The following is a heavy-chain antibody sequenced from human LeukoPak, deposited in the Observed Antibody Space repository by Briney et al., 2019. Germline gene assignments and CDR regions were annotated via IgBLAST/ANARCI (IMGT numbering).Heavy chain of an antibody. J-gene: IGHJ3*02. Sequence: GGSLRLSCAASGFTFSDYYMGWIRQAPGKGLEWVSYISSSGSTIYYADSVKGRFTISRDNAKNSLYLQMNSLRAEDTAVYYCARDRGYSGPFRAFDIWGQGTMVTVSS. D-gene: IGHD5-12*01. CDR1: GFTFSDYY. CDR3: ARDRGYSGPFRAFDI. V-gene: IGHV3-11*01. CDR2: ISSSGSTI.